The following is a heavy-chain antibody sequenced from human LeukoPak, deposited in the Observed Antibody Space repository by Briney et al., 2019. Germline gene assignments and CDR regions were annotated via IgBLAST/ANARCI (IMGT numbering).Heavy chain of an antibody. CDR2: IYSTGSK. V-gene: IGHV4-4*09. J-gene: IGHJ4*02. Sequence: SETLSLTCTVSGSSIGTYSWSWIRQPPGKGLEWIGYIYSTGSKHYNPSLKSRATMSLDTSKNQFSLRLSSVTAADTAVYYCARQDRGTGIAAGLDYWGQGTLVTVSS. CDR3: ARQDRGTGIAAGLDY. D-gene: IGHD6-13*01. CDR1: GSSIGTYS.